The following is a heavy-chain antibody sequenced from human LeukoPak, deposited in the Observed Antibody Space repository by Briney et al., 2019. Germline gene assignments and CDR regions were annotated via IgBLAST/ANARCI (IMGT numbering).Heavy chain of an antibody. J-gene: IGHJ4*02. V-gene: IGHV1-24*01. CDR3: ATSYQLLEYFDY. Sequence: ASVKVSCKVSGYTLTELSMHWVRQAPGKGLEWMGGFDPEDGETIYAQKFQGRLTMTEDTSTDTAYMELSSLRSEDTAVYYCATSYQLLEYFDYWGQGTLVTVSS. CDR2: FDPEDGET. D-gene: IGHD2-2*01. CDR1: GYTLTELS.